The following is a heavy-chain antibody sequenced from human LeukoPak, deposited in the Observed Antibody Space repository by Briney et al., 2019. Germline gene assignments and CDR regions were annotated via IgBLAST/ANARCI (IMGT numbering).Heavy chain of an antibody. CDR1: GASISSFY. CDR2: IYTSGGT. Sequence: IPSETLSLTCTVSGASISSFYWSWIRQPAGKGLEWMGRIYTSGGTNYNPSLKSRVPMSIDTSKNQFSLKLYSVTAADTAVYYCVTDRSGSYDYWGQGILVTVSS. V-gene: IGHV4-4*07. CDR3: VTDRSGSYDY. D-gene: IGHD1-26*01. J-gene: IGHJ4*02.